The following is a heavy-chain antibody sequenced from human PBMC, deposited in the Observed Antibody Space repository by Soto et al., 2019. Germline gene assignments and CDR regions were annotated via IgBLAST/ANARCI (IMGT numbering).Heavy chain of an antibody. D-gene: IGHD4-17*01. J-gene: IGHJ4*02. Sequence: SETLSLTCTVSGGSISSYYWSWIRQPPGKGLEWIGYIYYSVSTNYNPSLKSRVTISVDTSKNQFSLKLSSVTAADTAVYYCARHETLHGAYDDWCPGALVILSS. CDR3: ARHETLHGAYDD. V-gene: IGHV4-59*08. CDR2: IYYSVST. CDR1: GGSISSYY.